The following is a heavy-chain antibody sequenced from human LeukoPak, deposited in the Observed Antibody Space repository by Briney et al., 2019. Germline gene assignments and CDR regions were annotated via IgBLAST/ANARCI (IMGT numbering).Heavy chain of an antibody. CDR1: SGSISSYY. CDR2: IYYSGST. D-gene: IGHD6-6*01. J-gene: IGHJ6*03. Sequence: SETLSLTCTVSSGSISSYYWNWIRQPPGKGLEWIGYIYYSGSTNYNPSLKSRVTIPVDTSKNQFSLKLSSVTAADTAVYYCARGSSGYYYYYMDVWGKGTTVTVSS. CDR3: ARGSSGYYYYYMDV. V-gene: IGHV4-59*01.